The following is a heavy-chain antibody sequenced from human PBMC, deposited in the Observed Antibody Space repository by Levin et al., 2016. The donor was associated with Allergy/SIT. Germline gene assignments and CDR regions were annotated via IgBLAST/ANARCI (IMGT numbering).Heavy chain of an antibody. V-gene: IGHV4-39*01. CDR3: ASWGTMVRGVRGSRVSWFDP. CDR2: IYYSGST. Sequence: KGLEWIGSIYYSGSTYYNPSLKSRVTISVDTSKNQFSLELSSVTAADTAVYYCASWGTMVRGVRGSRVSWFDPWGQGTLVTVSS. J-gene: IGHJ5*02. D-gene: IGHD3-10*01.